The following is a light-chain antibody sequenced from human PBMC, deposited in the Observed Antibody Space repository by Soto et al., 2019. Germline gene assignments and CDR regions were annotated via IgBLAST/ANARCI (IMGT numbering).Light chain of an antibody. J-gene: IGLJ1*01. V-gene: IGLV2-8*01. CDR3: TSYAGGNNV. Sequence: QSVLTQPPSASGSPGQSVPISCPGTSSDVGGYNYVSWYQQHPGKVPKLMVYEVNKRPSGVPDRFSGSKSGNTASLTVSGLQAEDEADYYCTSYAGGNNVFGTGTKVTVL. CDR2: EVN. CDR1: SSDVGGYNY.